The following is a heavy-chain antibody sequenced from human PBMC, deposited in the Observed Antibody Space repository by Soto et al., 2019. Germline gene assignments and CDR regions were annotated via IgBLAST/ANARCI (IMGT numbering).Heavy chain of an antibody. CDR2: ISAYNGNT. Sequence: ASVKVSCKASGYTYTIYGISWVLQAPGQGLEWMGWISAYNGNTKYAQNLQGRVTMTTDTSTSTAYMELRSLRSDDTAVYYCARDQAMAQFDYWGQGALVTVSS. V-gene: IGHV1-18*01. J-gene: IGHJ4*02. D-gene: IGHD5-18*01. CDR1: GYTYTIYG. CDR3: ARDQAMAQFDY.